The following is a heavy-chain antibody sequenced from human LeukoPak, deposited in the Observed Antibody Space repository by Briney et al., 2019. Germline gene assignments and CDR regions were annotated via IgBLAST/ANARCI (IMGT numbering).Heavy chain of an antibody. CDR2: ISSSGNYI. D-gene: IGHD3-9*01. V-gene: IGHV3-21*04. CDR3: AKDGGEYYDILTGYYPRLYYMDV. CDR1: GFTFTNYS. J-gene: IGHJ6*03. Sequence: GGSLRLSCAAAGFTFTNYSMNWVRQAPGKGLEWVSSISSSGNYIYYAHSVKGRFTISRDNSKNTLYLQMNSLRAEDTAVYYCAKDGGEYYDILTGYYPRLYYMDVWGKGTTVTISS.